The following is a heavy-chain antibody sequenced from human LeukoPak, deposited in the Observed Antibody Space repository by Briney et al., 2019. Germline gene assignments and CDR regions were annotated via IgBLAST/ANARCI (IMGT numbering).Heavy chain of an antibody. V-gene: IGHV1-18*01. CDR2: ISAYNGNT. D-gene: IGHD3-16*01. J-gene: IGHJ4*02. CDR3: ARGIFGGDFDY. CDR1: SYTFTSYG. Sequence: ASVKVSCKASSYTFTSYGINWVRQAPGQGLEWMGWISAYNGNTNYAQELQGRVTMTTDTSTSTAYMELRSLRSDDTAVYYCARGIFGGDFDYWGQGTLVTVSS.